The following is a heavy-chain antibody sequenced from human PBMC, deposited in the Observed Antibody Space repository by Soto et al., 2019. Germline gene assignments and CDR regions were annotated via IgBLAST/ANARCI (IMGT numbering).Heavy chain of an antibody. D-gene: IGHD6-13*01. CDR2: IYSGGTT. V-gene: IGHV3-53*01. CDR1: GFTVSSTNY. Sequence: EVQVVESGGGLIQPGGSLRLSCVVSGFTVSSTNYMSWVRQAPGKGLEWVSVIYSGGTTFYADSVKGRFTISRDNSKNSLYLQMQSLRAEDTAVYYCARSEIAAAGAWYFDLWGRGTLVTVSS. J-gene: IGHJ2*01. CDR3: ARSEIAAAGAWYFDL.